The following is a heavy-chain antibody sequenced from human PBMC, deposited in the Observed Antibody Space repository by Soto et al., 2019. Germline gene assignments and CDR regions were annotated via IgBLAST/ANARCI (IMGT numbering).Heavy chain of an antibody. CDR1: GGSVSSGSYY. CDR3: ARDGVVDTAMLTSWFDP. V-gene: IGHV4-61*01. CDR2: IYYSGST. J-gene: IGHJ5*02. Sequence: LSETLSLTCTVSGGSVSSGSYYWSWIRQPPGKGLEWIGYIYYSGSTNYNPSLKSRVTISVDTSKNQFSLKLSSVTAADTAVYYCARDGVVDTAMLTSWFDPWGQGTLVTVSS. D-gene: IGHD5-18*01.